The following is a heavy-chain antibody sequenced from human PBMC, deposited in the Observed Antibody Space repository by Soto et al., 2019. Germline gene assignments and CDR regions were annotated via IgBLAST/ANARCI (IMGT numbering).Heavy chain of an antibody. CDR3: ASSGYSGYDLHYYGMDV. CDR1: GGSISSGDYY. D-gene: IGHD5-12*01. V-gene: IGHV4-30-4*01. J-gene: IGHJ6*02. Sequence: PSETLSLTCTVSGGSISSGDYYWSWIRQPPGKGLEWIGYIYYSGSTYYNPSLKSRVTISVDTSKNQFSLKLSSVTAADTAVYHCASSGYSGYDLHYYGMDVWGQGTTVTVSS. CDR2: IYYSGST.